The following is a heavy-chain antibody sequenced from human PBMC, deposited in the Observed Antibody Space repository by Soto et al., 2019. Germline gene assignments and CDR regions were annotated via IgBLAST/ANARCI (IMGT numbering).Heavy chain of an antibody. Sequence: QVQLVESGGGVVQPGRSLRLSCAASGFTFSSNDMQWVRQAPGRGLEWVAVISNDGNNKYYADSVKGRFTLSRDNSKNMVYLQMDSLRVEDTAVYYCAKDHQTYNWDYLFDSWGPGTLVTVSS. CDR2: ISNDGNNK. V-gene: IGHV3-30*18. J-gene: IGHJ4*02. D-gene: IGHD1-7*01. CDR1: GFTFSSND. CDR3: AKDHQTYNWDYLFDS.